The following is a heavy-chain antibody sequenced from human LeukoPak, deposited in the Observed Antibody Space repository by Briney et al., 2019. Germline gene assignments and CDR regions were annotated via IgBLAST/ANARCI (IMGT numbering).Heavy chain of an antibody. CDR3: ARLGYYGAKTDFDY. CDR1: GGSISSSSYY. V-gene: IGHV4-39*01. CDR2: ICYSGST. J-gene: IGHJ4*02. D-gene: IGHD4-17*01. Sequence: SETLSLTCTVSGGSISSSSYYWGWIRQPPGKGLEWIGSICYSGSTYYNPSLKSRVTISVDTSKNQFSLTLSSVTAADTAVYYCARLGYYGAKTDFDYWGQGTLVTVSS.